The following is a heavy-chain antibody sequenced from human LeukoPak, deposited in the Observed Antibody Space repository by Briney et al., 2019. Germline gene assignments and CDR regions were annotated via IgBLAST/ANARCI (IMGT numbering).Heavy chain of an antibody. CDR3: ARDFGTTVTTFGAVDI. CDR1: GFTFSHYG. Sequence: GRSLRLCCAASGFTFSHYGMHWVRQAPGKGLEWVALIWDDGNKKSHADTVKGRFTISRDNSKNTLYLQMNSLRAEDTAVYYVARDFGTTVTTFGAVDIWGQGTKVIVSS. D-gene: IGHD4-17*01. V-gene: IGHV3-33*01. J-gene: IGHJ3*02. CDR2: IWDDGNKK.